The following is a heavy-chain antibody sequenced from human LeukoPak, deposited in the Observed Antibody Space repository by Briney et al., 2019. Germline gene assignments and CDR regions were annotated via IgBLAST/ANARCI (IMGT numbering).Heavy chain of an antibody. J-gene: IGHJ4*02. CDR3: VKDRGGFIRDFDH. V-gene: IGHV3-64D*06. Sequence: PGGSLRLSCSASGFIVSSYAIHWVRQAPGKALEYVSAINYNGDSTSYTDSVKDRFTISRDNSKNTVYLQMSSLRADDTAVYYCVKDRGGFIRDFDHWGQGTLVTVSS. D-gene: IGHD5-12*01. CDR2: INYNGDST. CDR1: GFIVSSYA.